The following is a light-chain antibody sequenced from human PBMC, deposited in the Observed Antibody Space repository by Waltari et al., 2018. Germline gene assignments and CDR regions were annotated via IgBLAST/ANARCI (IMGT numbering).Light chain of an antibody. CDR3: MQARQTPWT. Sequence: DIVMTQSPLSLPVSPGEPASISCRSSQSRLHSSGYTFLDWYLQKPGQSPQLLIYLVSNRASGVPDRFSGSGSDTDFTRKISRVEAEDVGVYYCMQARQTPWTFGQGTKVEIK. J-gene: IGKJ1*01. CDR1: QSRLHSSGYTF. V-gene: IGKV2-28*01. CDR2: LVS.